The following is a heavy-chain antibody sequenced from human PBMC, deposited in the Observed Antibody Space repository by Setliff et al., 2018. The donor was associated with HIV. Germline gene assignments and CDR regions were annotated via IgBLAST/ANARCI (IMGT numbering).Heavy chain of an antibody. D-gene: IGHD3-9*01. J-gene: IGHJ4*02. CDR3: ASGCLIGGSGPCRNFEF. CDR2: MNPNSGNT. V-gene: IGHV1-8*02. CDR1: GDTFRNYA. Sequence: ASVKVSCKVSGDTFRNYALNWVRQAPGQGLEWMGWMNPNSGNTGYAQKFQGRLTMTKDTSTSTVYMELSSLKSDDTAVYYCASGCLIGGSGPCRNFEFWGQGTLVTV.